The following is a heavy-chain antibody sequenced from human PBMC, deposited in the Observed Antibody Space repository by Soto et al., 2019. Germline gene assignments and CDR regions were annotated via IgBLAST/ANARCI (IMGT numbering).Heavy chain of an antibody. Sequence: PSETLSLTCTVSGGSSSRDYWSWIRQPPGKGLEWVGYIYYSGSTNYNPSLRSRVTISVDTSKNQFSLKLSSVTAADTAVYYCARSDGRYWGQGTLVTVSS. CDR3: ARSDGRY. CDR1: GGSSSRDY. V-gene: IGHV4-59*01. CDR2: IYYSGST. J-gene: IGHJ4*02.